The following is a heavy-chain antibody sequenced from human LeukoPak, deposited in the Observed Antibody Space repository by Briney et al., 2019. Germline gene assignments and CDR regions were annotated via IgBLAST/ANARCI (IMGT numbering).Heavy chain of an antibody. CDR3: ARLGIAYCGGDCYCDY. D-gene: IGHD2-21*02. V-gene: IGHV1-3*03. CDR2: INAGNGNT. Sequence: ASVKVSCTASGYTFTRYAMHWVRQAPGQRLEWMGWINAGNGNTKYSQGFQGRVTITRDTSASTAYMELSSLRSEDMAVYYCARLGIAYCGGDCYCDYGGQGTLVTVSS. CDR1: GYTFTRYA. J-gene: IGHJ4*02.